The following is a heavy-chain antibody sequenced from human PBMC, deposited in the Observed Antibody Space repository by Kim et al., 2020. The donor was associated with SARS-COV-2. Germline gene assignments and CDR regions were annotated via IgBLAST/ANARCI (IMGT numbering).Heavy chain of an antibody. J-gene: IGHJ3*02. D-gene: IGHD5-12*01. Sequence: GGSLRLSCAASGFTFSDYYMSWIRQAPGKGLEWVSYISSSSSYTNYADSVKGRFTISRDNAKNSLYLQMNSLRAEDTAVDYCARGGGYNYWGDAFDIWGQGTMVTVSS. CDR3: ARGGGYNYWGDAFDI. V-gene: IGHV3-11*05. CDR1: GFTFSDYY. CDR2: ISSSSSYT.